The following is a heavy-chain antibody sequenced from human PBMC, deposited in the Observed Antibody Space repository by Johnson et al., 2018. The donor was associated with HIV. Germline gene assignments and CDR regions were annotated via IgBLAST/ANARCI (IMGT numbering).Heavy chain of an antibody. CDR3: AKVRGWSDDTFDI. D-gene: IGHD5-12*01. V-gene: IGHV3-30*02. CDR1: GFTFSSYG. Sequence: QVQLVESGGGVVQPGGSLRLSCAASGFTFSSYGMHWVRQAPDKGLEWVAFIRYDGSNKYYADSVKGRFTIPRDNSKNTLYLQMNSLRAEDTAVYYCAKVRGWSDDTFDIWGQGTMVTVSS. J-gene: IGHJ3*02. CDR2: IRYDGSNK.